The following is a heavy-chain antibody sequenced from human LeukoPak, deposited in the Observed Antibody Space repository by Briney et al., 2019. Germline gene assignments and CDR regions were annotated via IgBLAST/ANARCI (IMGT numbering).Heavy chain of an antibody. CDR2: IYYSGST. CDR3: ARPISSNYYDSSGDDY. V-gene: IGHV4-59*08. J-gene: IGHJ4*02. CDR1: GGSISSYY. D-gene: IGHD3-22*01. Sequence: SETLSLTCTVSGGSISSYYWSWIRQPPGKGLEWIGYIYYSGSTNYNPSLKSRVTISVDTSKNQFSLKLSSATAADTAVYYCARPISSNYYDSSGDDYWGQGTLVTVSS.